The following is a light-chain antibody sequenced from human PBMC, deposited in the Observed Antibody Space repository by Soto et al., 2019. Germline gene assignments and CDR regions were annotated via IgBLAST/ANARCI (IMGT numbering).Light chain of an antibody. CDR1: QSLLHSNGYNY. Sequence: DIVMTQSPLSLPVIPGEPASISCRSSQSLLHSNGYNYLDWYLQKPGQSPQLLIYLGSNRSSGVPDRFSGSGSGTDLTLKISRVEAEDVGVYYCMQALQSPRTFGQGTKVAI. V-gene: IGKV2-28*01. J-gene: IGKJ1*01. CDR2: LGS. CDR3: MQALQSPRT.